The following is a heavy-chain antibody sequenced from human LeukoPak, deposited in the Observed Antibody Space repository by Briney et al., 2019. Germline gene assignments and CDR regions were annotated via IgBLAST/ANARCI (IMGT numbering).Heavy chain of an antibody. CDR2: ISYDGSNK. V-gene: IGHV3-30-3*01. D-gene: IGHD5-18*01. CDR1: GFTFSSYA. CDR3: ARQNNYGYDDY. J-gene: IGHJ4*02. Sequence: GGSLRLSCAASGFTFSSYAMHWVRQAPGKGLEWVAVISYDGSNKYYADSVKGRFTISRDNSKNTLYLQMNSLRAEDTAVYYCARQNNYGYDDYWGQGTLVTVSS.